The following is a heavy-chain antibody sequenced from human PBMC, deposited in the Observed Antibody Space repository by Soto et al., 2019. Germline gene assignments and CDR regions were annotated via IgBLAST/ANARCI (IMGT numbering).Heavy chain of an antibody. CDR3: ARWVQYSGYDLPAFDI. J-gene: IGHJ3*02. Sequence: GGSLRLSCAASGFTFSSYGMHWVRQAPGKGLEWVAVIWYDGSNKYYADSVKGRFTISRDNSKNTLYLQMNSLRAEDTAVYYCARWVQYSGYDLPAFDIWGQGTMVTVSS. CDR1: GFTFSSYG. D-gene: IGHD5-12*01. V-gene: IGHV3-33*01. CDR2: IWYDGSNK.